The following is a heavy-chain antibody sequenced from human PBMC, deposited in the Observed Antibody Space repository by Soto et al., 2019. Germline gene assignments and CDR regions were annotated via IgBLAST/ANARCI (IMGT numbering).Heavy chain of an antibody. Sequence: EVQLVESGGGLVQPGESLRLSCAASGFSFYNYWMNWVRQAPGKGPEWVANIKPDGSDKNYVDSVKGRFTISRDNAKNSLFLQMNSLRVEDTAVYYCARGSSNAFEIWGQGTMVTVSS. V-gene: IGHV3-7*02. CDR2: IKPDGSDK. CDR3: ARGSSNAFEI. CDR1: GFSFYNYW. J-gene: IGHJ3*02.